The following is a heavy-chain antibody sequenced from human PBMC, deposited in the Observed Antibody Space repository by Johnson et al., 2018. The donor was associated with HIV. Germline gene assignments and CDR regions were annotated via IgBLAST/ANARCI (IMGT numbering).Heavy chain of an antibody. J-gene: IGHJ3*02. D-gene: IGHD6-13*01. Sequence: QVQLVESGGGLVQPGGSLRLSCAASGFTFSSYAMHWVRQAPGKGLEWVAVISYDGSNKYYADSVKGRFTISRDNSKNTLYLQMNSLRAEDTAVYYCAREIYLPRPSSSWYVGAFDIWGQGTMVTGSS. V-gene: IGHV3-30-3*01. CDR2: ISYDGSNK. CDR3: AREIYLPRPSSSWYVGAFDI. CDR1: GFTFSSYA.